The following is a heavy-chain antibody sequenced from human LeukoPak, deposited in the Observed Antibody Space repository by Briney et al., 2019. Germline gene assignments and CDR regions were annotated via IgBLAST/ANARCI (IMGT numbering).Heavy chain of an antibody. CDR2: ISYDGSNK. CDR3: ARDLSGYELNPAEYFQH. D-gene: IGHD5-12*01. Sequence: GGSLRLSCAASGFTFSSYGMHWVRQAPGKGLEWVAVISYDGSNKYYADSVKGRFTISRDNSKNTLYLQMNSLRAEDTAVYYCARDLSGYELNPAEYFQHWGQGTLVTVSS. J-gene: IGHJ1*01. V-gene: IGHV3-30*03. CDR1: GFTFSSYG.